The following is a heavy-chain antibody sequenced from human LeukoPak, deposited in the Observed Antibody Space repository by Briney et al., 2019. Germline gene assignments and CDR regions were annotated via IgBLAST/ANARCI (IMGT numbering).Heavy chain of an antibody. V-gene: IGHV3-30-3*01. CDR1: GFTFSSYA. CDR3: AGGRAYYYDSSGLGDY. D-gene: IGHD3-22*01. J-gene: IGHJ4*02. Sequence: PGGSLRLSCAASGFTFSSYAMHWVRQAPGKGLEWVAVISYEGSNKYYADSVKGRFTISRDNSKNTLYLQMNSLRAEDTAVYYCAGGRAYYYDSSGLGDYWGQGTLVTVSS. CDR2: ISYEGSNK.